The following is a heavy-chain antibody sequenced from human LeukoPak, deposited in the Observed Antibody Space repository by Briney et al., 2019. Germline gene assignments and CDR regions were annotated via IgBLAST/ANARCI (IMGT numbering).Heavy chain of an antibody. CDR2: IIPIFGTA. Sequence: GASVKVSCKASGGTFSSYAISWVRQAPGQGLEWMGGIIPIFGTANYAQKFQGRVTTTADESTSTAYMELRSLRSDDTAMYYCARIIYTSGWGFRFDPWGQGTLVTVSS. CDR1: GGTFSSYA. J-gene: IGHJ5*02. CDR3: ARIIYTSGWGFRFDP. D-gene: IGHD6-19*01. V-gene: IGHV1-69*13.